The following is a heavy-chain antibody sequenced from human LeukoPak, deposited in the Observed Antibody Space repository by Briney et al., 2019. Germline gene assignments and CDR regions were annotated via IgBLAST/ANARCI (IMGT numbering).Heavy chain of an antibody. CDR2: IIPIFGTA. V-gene: IGHV1-69*05. J-gene: IGHJ5*02. Sequence: SVKVSCKASGGTFSSYAISWVRQAPGQGLEWMGGIIPIFGTANYAQKFQGRVTITTDESTSTAYMELSSLRSEDTAVYYCARDLGKGVAGTTFGYFDPWGQGTLVTVSS. CDR1: GGTFSSYA. CDR3: ARDLGKGVAGTTFGYFDP. D-gene: IGHD1-7*01.